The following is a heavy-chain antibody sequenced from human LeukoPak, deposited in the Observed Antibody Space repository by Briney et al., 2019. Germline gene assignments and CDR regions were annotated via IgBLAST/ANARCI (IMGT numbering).Heavy chain of an antibody. CDR3: ARGVVVRQQDNYFDY. Sequence: GGSLRLSCAASGFTFSSYEMNWVRQAPGKGLEWVSYISSSGSTIYYADSVKGRFTISRDNAKNSLYLQMNSLRAEDTAVYYCARGVVVRQQDNYFDYGGQETLVTFPS. CDR2: ISSSGSTI. V-gene: IGHV3-48*03. D-gene: IGHD2-2*01. J-gene: IGHJ4*02. CDR1: GFTFSSYE.